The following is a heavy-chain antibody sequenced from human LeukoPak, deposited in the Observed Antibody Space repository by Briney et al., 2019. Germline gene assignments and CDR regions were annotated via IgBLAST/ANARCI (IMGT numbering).Heavy chain of an antibody. V-gene: IGHV4-38-2*02. CDR3: ARHVYCSGGSCYRGSAFDI. CDR2: IYHSGST. Sequence: SETLSLTCTVSGYSISSGYYWGWIRQPPGKGLEWIGSIYHSGSTYYNPSLKSRVTISVDTSKNQFSLKLSSVTAADTAVYYCARHVYCSGGSCYRGSAFDIWGQGTMVTVSS. D-gene: IGHD2-15*01. CDR1: GYSISSGYY. J-gene: IGHJ3*02.